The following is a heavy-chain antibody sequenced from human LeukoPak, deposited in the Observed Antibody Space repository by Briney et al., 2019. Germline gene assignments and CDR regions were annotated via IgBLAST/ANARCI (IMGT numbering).Heavy chain of an antibody. V-gene: IGHV3-48*01. Sequence: GGSLRLSCAASGFTDSSNYMSWVRQAPGKGLEWVSFISSSSSTIYYADSVKGRFTISRDNAKNSLYLQMNSLRAEDTAVYYCARDLEQEQWLQGYDYWGQGTLVTVSS. CDR2: ISSSSSTI. D-gene: IGHD6-19*01. J-gene: IGHJ4*02. CDR3: ARDLEQEQWLQGYDY. CDR1: GFTDSSNY.